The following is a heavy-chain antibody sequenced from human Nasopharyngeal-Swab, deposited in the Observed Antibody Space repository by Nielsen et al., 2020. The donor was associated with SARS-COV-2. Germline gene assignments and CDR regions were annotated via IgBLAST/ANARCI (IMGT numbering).Heavy chain of an antibody. Sequence: GGSLRLSCAASGFTFSTFWMSWVRQAPGKGLEWVANIKKDGGEKNYVDSVKGRFTISRDNAKNSLYLQMNSLRAEDTAVYYCVRDSGSYLGIDYWGQGTLVTVSS. V-gene: IGHV3-7*01. CDR3: VRDSGSYLGIDY. CDR1: GFTFSTFW. CDR2: IKKDGGEK. J-gene: IGHJ4*02. D-gene: IGHD1-26*01.